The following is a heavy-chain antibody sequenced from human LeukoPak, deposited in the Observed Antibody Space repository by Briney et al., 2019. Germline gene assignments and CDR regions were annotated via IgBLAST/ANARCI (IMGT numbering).Heavy chain of an antibody. CDR3: AGHRMRAMIHAFDI. D-gene: IGHD3-22*01. J-gene: IGHJ3*02. CDR1: GYSFTSYW. Sequence: GESLQISCPASGYSFTSYWIGWVRPMPGKGLEWMGIIYPGDSDTRYSPSFRGQVTISADKSITTAYLQWSSLKASNTAMYYCAGHRMRAMIHAFDIWGQGTMVTVSS. V-gene: IGHV5-51*01. CDR2: IYPGDSDT.